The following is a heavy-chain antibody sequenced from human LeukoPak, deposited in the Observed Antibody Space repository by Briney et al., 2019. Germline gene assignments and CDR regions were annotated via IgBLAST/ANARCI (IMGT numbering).Heavy chain of an antibody. J-gene: IGHJ4*02. V-gene: IGHV1-46*01. CDR3: ATYYDILTTENYFDY. Sequence: ASVKVSCKASGYTFTRYYMQWVRQAPGQGLVWMGIINPSGGSTSYAQRFQGRVTMTRDTSTSTVYMELSSLRSEDTAVYYCATYYDILTTENYFDYWGQGTLVTVSS. CDR2: INPSGGST. CDR1: GYTFTRYY. D-gene: IGHD3-9*01.